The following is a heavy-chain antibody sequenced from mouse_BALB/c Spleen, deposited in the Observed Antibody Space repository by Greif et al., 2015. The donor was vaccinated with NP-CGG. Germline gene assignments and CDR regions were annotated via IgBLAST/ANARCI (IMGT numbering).Heavy chain of an antibody. Sequence: DVQLVESGGGLVQPGGSRKLSCAASGFTFSSFGMHWIRQAPEKGLEWVAYISSGSSTIYYADTVKGRFTISRDNPKNTLFLQMTSLRSEGTAMYYCARNYYGSSFAWFAYWGQGTLVTVSA. CDR2: ISSGSSTI. V-gene: IGHV5-17*02. CDR3: ARNYYGSSFAWFAY. D-gene: IGHD1-1*01. J-gene: IGHJ3*01. CDR1: GFTFSSFG.